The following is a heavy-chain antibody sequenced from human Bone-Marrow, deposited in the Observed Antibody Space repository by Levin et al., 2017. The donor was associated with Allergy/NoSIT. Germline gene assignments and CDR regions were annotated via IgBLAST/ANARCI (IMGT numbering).Heavy chain of an antibody. Sequence: QTGESLKISCAASGFTFSSYWMSWVRQAPGKGLEWVANIKQDGSEKYYVDSVKGRFTISRDNAKNSLYLQMNSLRAEDTAVYYCARDSGYDYGEDYWGQGTLVTVSS. CDR2: IKQDGSEK. J-gene: IGHJ4*02. CDR3: ARDSGYDYGEDY. V-gene: IGHV3-7*01. D-gene: IGHD5-12*01. CDR1: GFTFSSYW.